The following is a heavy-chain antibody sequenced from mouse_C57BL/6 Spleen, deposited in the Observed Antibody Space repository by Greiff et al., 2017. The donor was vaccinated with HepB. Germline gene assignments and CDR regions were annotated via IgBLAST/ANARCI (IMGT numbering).Heavy chain of an antibody. D-gene: IGHD2-4*01. CDR3: AIYDYAGAY. J-gene: IGHJ3*01. CDR2: INPSTGGT. CDR1: GYSFTGYY. V-gene: IGHV1-42*01. Sequence: EVQLQQSGPELVKPGASVKISCKASGYSFTGYYMNWVKQSPEKSLEWIGEINPSTGGTTYNQKFKAKATLTVDKSSSTAYMQLKSLTSEDSAVYYCAIYDYAGAYWGPETLVTVSA.